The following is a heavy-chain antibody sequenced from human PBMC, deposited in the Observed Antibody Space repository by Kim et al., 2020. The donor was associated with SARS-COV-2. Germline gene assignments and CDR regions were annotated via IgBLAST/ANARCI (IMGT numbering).Heavy chain of an antibody. CDR2: INTNTGNP. D-gene: IGHD2-15*01. CDR1: GYTFTSYA. CDR3: ARDGYCSGGSCSPYYYYYGMDV. Sequence: ASVKVSCKASGYTFTSYAMNWVRQAPGQGLEWMGWINTNTGNPTYAQGFTGRFVFSLDTSVSTAYLQISSLKAEDTAVYYCARDGYCSGGSCSPYYYYYGMDVWGQGTTVTVSS. J-gene: IGHJ6*02. V-gene: IGHV7-4-1*02.